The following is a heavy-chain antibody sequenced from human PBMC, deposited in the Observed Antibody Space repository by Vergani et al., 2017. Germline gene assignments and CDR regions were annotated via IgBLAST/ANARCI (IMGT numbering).Heavy chain of an antibody. Sequence: QVQLQESGPGLVKPSQTLSLTCTVSGVSISSGGYYWSWIRQHPGKGLEWIGYIYYSGSTYYNPSLKSRVTISVDTSKNQFSLKLSSVTAADTAVYYCARARVGSSVVFYFQHWGQGTLVTVSS. CDR2: IYYSGST. V-gene: IGHV4-31*03. CDR3: ARARVGSSVVFYFQH. J-gene: IGHJ1*01. CDR1: GVSISSGGYY. D-gene: IGHD6-13*01.